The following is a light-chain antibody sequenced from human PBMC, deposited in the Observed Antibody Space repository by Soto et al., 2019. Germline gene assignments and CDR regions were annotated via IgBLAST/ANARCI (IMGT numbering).Light chain of an antibody. J-gene: IGLJ2*01. Sequence: QSVLSQPPSASGTPGQRVTISCSGSSSNIGSNRVNWYQQLPRTAPKLLIYYNDQRPSGVPDRFSGSKSGTTASLAISGLQSEDEADYYCVAWDDSLNGVVFGGGTKLTVL. CDR3: VAWDDSLNGVV. CDR1: SSNIGSNR. V-gene: IGLV1-44*01. CDR2: YND.